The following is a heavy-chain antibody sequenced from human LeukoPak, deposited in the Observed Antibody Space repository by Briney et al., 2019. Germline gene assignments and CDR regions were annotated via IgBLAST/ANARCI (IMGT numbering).Heavy chain of an antibody. D-gene: IGHD3-10*01. V-gene: IGHV3-74*01. CDR2: INSDGSST. Sequence: GGSLRLSCAASGFTFSSYWMHWVRQAPRKGLVWVSRINSDGSSTRYADSVKCRFTISRDNAKNSLYLQMNSLRAEDTAVYYCARDTRRGYYGSGSYPNNWFDPWGQGTLVTVSS. CDR1: GFTFSSYW. J-gene: IGHJ5*02. CDR3: ARDTRRGYYGSGSYPNNWFDP.